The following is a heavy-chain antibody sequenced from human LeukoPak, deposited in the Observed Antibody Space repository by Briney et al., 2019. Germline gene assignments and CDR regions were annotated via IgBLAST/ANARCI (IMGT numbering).Heavy chain of an antibody. V-gene: IGHV4-59*12. J-gene: IGHJ4*02. CDR1: GGSISNYY. Sequence: SETLSLTCTVSGGSISNYYWNWIRRPPGKGLEWIGYIYYSGTTNYNPSLKSRVSMSVDTSKNQFSLKLSSVTAADTAVYYCARGGGDYSNGSRLYYFDYWGQGTLVTVSS. CDR3: ARGGGDYSNGSRLYYFDY. D-gene: IGHD4-11*01. CDR2: IYYSGTT.